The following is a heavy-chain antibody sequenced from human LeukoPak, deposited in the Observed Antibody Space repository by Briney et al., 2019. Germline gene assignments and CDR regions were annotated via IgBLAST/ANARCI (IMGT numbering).Heavy chain of an antibody. CDR2: IKQDGSDK. CDR3: ARARGLRLPPDWFDP. V-gene: IGHV3-7*01. D-gene: IGHD2-21*01. Sequence: HTGGSLRLSCSASGFTFTSYWMSWVRQPPGKGLEWVANIKQDGSDKYYMDSVKGRFTISRDNAKNSLYLQMRSLRAEDTAVYYCARARGLRLPPDWFDPWGQGTLVTVSS. J-gene: IGHJ5*02. CDR1: GFTFTSYW.